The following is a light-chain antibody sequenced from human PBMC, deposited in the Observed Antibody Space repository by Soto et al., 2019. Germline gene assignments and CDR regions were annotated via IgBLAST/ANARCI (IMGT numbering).Light chain of an antibody. CDR2: DAS. Sequence: IQMTQSPSTLSASVGGRVTITCRASQSISSWLAWYQQKPGKAPKLLIYDASSLESGVPSRFSGSGSGTKFPLTISSLQPDDFATYYCQQYNSYSGTFGQGTKV. J-gene: IGKJ1*01. CDR1: QSISSW. CDR3: QQYNSYSGT. V-gene: IGKV1-5*01.